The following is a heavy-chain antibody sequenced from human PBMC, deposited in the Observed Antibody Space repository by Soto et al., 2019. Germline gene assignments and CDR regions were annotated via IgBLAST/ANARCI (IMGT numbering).Heavy chain of an antibody. CDR3: ARDCSSTSCYYAFDI. D-gene: IGHD2-2*01. Sequence: GGSLRLSCAASGFTFSSYSMNWVRLAPGKGLEWVSYISSSSSTIYYADSVKGRFTISRDNAKNSLYLQMNSLRAEDTAVYYCARDCSSTSCYYAFDIWGQGTMVTVSS. CDR1: GFTFSSYS. V-gene: IGHV3-48*01. CDR2: ISSSSSTI. J-gene: IGHJ3*02.